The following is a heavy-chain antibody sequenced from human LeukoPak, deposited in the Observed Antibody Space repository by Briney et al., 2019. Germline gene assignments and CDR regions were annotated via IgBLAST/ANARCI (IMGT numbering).Heavy chain of an antibody. J-gene: IGHJ6*02. D-gene: IGHD3-9*01. CDR1: GLTFSSYG. Sequence: PGGSLRLSCAASGLTFSSYGMHWVRQAPGKGLEWVAVISYDGSNKYYADSVKGRFTISRDNSKNTLYLQMNSLRAEDTAVYYCAKARDYDILTGYYINYYYYYGMDVWGQGTTVTVSS. CDR3: AKARDYDILTGYYINYYYYYGMDV. V-gene: IGHV3-30*18. CDR2: ISYDGSNK.